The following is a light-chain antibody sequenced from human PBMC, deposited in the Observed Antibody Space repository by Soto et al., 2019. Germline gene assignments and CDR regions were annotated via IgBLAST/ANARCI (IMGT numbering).Light chain of an antibody. CDR2: DAS. CDR1: TGDVGAYDF. CDR3: SSWDRSLDNWM. Sequence: QSVLTQPRSVSGSPGQSVTISCTGTTGDVGAYDFVSWYQHHPAKAPKLMIYDASKRPSGVPDRFSASKSGNTASLTISGLQAEDEADYYCSSWDRSLDNWMFGGGTKLTVL. J-gene: IGLJ3*02. V-gene: IGLV2-11*01.